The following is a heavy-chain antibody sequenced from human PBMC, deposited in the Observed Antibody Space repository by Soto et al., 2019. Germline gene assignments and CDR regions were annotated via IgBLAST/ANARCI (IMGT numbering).Heavy chain of an antibody. D-gene: IGHD6-6*01. J-gene: IGHJ4*02. CDR3: ARGRDGDY. V-gene: IGHV1-18*01. Sequence: QVHLVQSGAEVKKPGASVKVSCKGSGYAFTTYGIPWVRQAPGQGLEWMGWISAPNGNTNYAQKLQGRVTVTRDTSPSTAYMELRSLRSDDTAVYYCARGRDGDYWGQGALVTVSS. CDR1: GYAFTTYG. CDR2: ISAPNGNT.